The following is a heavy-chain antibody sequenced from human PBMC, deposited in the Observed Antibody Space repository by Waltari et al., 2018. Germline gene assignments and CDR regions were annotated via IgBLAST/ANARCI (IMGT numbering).Heavy chain of an antibody. Sequence: QVQLVESGGGLVKPGRSLSLSCAASGFSLIDYFMSWLRQAPGKGPEWISYISTDSKIIHYADSVKGRFTISRDSAESALYLQLNSLRAEDTAVYYCARHIAPFTTATFDVWGQGTMVTVSS. CDR2: ISTDSKII. CDR1: GFSLIDYF. D-gene: IGHD3-22*01. V-gene: IGHV3-11*04. CDR3: ARHIAPFTTATFDV. J-gene: IGHJ3*01.